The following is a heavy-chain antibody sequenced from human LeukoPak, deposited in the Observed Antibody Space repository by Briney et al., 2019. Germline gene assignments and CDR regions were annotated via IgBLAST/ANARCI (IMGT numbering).Heavy chain of an antibody. CDR3: AKDDGNNAKLLLDY. V-gene: IGHV3-23*01. J-gene: IGHJ4*02. CDR1: VFTFSNYG. D-gene: IGHD2/OR15-2a*01. CDR2: ISSSGDST. Sequence: GGSLRLSCAVSVFTFSNYGMSGVRQAPGKGLEWVSVISSSGDSTYYADSVKGRFTISRDNSKNTLYLQMNGLRAEDTAIYYCAKDDGNNAKLLLDYWGQGTLVTVSS.